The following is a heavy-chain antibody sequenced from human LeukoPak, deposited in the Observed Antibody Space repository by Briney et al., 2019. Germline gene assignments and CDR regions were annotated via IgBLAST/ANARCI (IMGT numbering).Heavy chain of an antibody. V-gene: IGHV4-30-4*01. CDR3: ARSTGDPVGSDY. Sequence: SETLSLTCTVSGGSISSGDYYWSWIRQPPGKGLEWIGYIYYSGSTYYNPSLKSRVTISVDTSKTQFSLKLSSVTAADTAVYYCARSTGDPVGSDYWGQGTLVTVSS. CDR2: IYYSGST. CDR1: GGSISSGDYY. J-gene: IGHJ4*02. D-gene: IGHD4-17*01.